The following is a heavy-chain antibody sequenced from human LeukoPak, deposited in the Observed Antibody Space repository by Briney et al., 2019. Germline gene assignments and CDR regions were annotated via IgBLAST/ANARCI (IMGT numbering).Heavy chain of an antibody. CDR3: AKRRADYYGSGRGLNYFDY. CDR1: GFTFSDYD. CDR2: ISSDGSNK. Sequence: GGSLRLSCAASGFTFSDYDMHWVRQAPGKGLEWVAVISSDGSNKYYADSVKGRFTISSDNSKNTLYLQMNSLRAEDTAIYYCAKRRADYYGSGRGLNYFDYWGQGTLVTVSS. D-gene: IGHD3-10*01. J-gene: IGHJ4*02. V-gene: IGHV3-30*18.